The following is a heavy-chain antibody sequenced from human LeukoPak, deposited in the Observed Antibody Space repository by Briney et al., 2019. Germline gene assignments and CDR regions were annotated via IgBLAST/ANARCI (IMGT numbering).Heavy chain of an antibody. CDR2: IWYDGSNK. V-gene: IGHV3-33*06. Sequence: GGSLRLSCAASGCTFSSYGMHWVRQAPGKGLEWVAVIWYDGSNKYYADSVKGRFTISRDNSKNTLYLQMNSLRAEDTAVYYCAKAGSSSWWKPYYYYYYMDVWGKGTTVTVSS. J-gene: IGHJ6*03. CDR1: GCTFSSYG. CDR3: AKAGSSSWWKPYYYYYYMDV. D-gene: IGHD6-13*01.